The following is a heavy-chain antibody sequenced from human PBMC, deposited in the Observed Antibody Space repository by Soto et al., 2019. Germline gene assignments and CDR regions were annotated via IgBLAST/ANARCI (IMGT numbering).Heavy chain of an antibody. J-gene: IGHJ4*02. Sequence: QVQLVESGGGVVQPGRSLRLSCAASGFTFSSYAMYWVRQAPGKGLEWVAVISYDGSNKYYADSVKGRFTISRDNSKNTLYLQMNSLRAEDTAVYYCARGDCTNGVCYSEFDYWGQGTLVTVSS. V-gene: IGHV3-30-3*01. CDR3: ARGDCTNGVCYSEFDY. D-gene: IGHD2-8*01. CDR1: GFTFSSYA. CDR2: ISYDGSNK.